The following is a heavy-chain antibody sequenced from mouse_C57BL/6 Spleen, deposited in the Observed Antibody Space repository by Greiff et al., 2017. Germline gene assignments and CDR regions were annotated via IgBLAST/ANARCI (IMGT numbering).Heavy chain of an antibody. J-gene: IGHJ3*01. CDR1: GYSITSGYY. Sequence: EVKLVESGPGLVKPSQSLSLTCSVTGYSITSGYYWNWIRQFPGNKLEWMGYISYDGSNNYNPSLKNRISITRDTSKNQFFLKLNSVTTEDTATYYCAREDLYDYAWFAYWGQGTLVTVSA. CDR2: ISYDGSN. V-gene: IGHV3-6*01. D-gene: IGHD2-4*01. CDR3: AREDLYDYAWFAY.